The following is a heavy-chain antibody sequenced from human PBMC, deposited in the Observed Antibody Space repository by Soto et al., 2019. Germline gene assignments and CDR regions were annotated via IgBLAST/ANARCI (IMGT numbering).Heavy chain of an antibody. CDR2: ISPNGAST. J-gene: IGHJ4*02. D-gene: IGHD2-15*01. CDR3: AIGANVVVVFGTGYLLY. CDR1: GFTFSSHA. V-gene: IGHV3-64*07. Sequence: EVQLVESGGGLVQPGGSLRLSCAASGFTFSSHAMHWVRQAPGKGLEYVSAISPNGASTYYADSVKGRFTISRDNSKDTLYLQMGSLEPSAMAVYDCAIGANVVVVFGTGYLLYWGEGTPVVVSS.